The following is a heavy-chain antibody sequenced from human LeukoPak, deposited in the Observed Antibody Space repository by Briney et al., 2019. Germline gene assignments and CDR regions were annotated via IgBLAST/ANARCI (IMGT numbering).Heavy chain of an antibody. J-gene: IGHJ4*02. CDR3: ATGGRSGVAFES. CDR1: GFNFSDSR. D-gene: IGHD2-15*01. V-gene: IGHV3-53*01. CDR2: IYSGGST. Sequence: GGSLRLSCVTSGFNFSDSRMSWVRQAPGKGLEWVSLIYSGGSTYYADSVMGRSTISRDKSNNTLYLQMNSLRAEDTAVYYCATGGRSGVAFESWGQGTLVTVSS.